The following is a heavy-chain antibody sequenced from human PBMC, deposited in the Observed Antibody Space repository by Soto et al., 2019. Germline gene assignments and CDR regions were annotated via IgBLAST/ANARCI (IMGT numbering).Heavy chain of an antibody. CDR2: ISSSGSTM. CDR3: ARVSAPYDSGAGFDC. Sequence: EVQLVESGGGLVQPGGSLRLSCAASGFTFSSYEMNWVRQAPGKGLEWVSYISSSGSTMYSADSVKGRFTISRDNAKNSLNLQMNSLRAEDTAVYYCARVSAPYDSGAGFDCWGQGTLVTVSS. D-gene: IGHD3-16*01. V-gene: IGHV3-48*03. J-gene: IGHJ4*02. CDR1: GFTFSSYE.